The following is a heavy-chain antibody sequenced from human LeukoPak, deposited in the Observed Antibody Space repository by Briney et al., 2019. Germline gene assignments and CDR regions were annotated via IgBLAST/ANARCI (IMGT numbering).Heavy chain of an antibody. CDR3: ARRGYSYGHSANPAYYFDY. CDR2: IYPGDSDT. CDR1: GYSFTSYW. D-gene: IGHD5-18*01. V-gene: IGHV5-51*01. J-gene: IGHJ4*02. Sequence: GESLKISCKGSGYSFTSYWIGWVRQMPGKGLEWMGIIYPGDSDTRYSPSFQGQVTISADKSISTAYLQWSSLKASDTAMYYCARRGYSYGHSANPAYYFDYWGQGTLVTVSS.